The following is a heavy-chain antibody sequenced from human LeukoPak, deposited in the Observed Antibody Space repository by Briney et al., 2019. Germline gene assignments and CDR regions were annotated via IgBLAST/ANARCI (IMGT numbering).Heavy chain of an antibody. J-gene: IGHJ4*02. CDR1: GGSISSYY. V-gene: IGHV4-59*01. CDR3: ARAPTVTGLIDY. Sequence: PSETLSLTCTVSGGSISSYYWSWIRQPPGKGLEWIGYIYYSGSTNYNPSLKSRVTISVDTSKNQFSLKLSSVTAADTAVYYCARAPTVTGLIDYWGQGTLVTVSS. D-gene: IGHD4-17*01. CDR2: IYYSGST.